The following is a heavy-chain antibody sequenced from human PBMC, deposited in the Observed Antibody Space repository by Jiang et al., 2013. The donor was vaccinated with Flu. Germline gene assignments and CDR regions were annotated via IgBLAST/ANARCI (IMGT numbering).Heavy chain of an antibody. CDR2: IYPGDSDT. Sequence: KKPGESLKISCKGSGYSFTTYWIGWVRQMPGKGLEWMGIIYPGDSDTRYSPSFQGQATISADKSITTAYLQWSGLKASDTAMYYCARQSTSWYLNYFDYWGQGTLVTVSS. CDR1: GYSFTTYW. J-gene: IGHJ4*02. CDR3: ARQSTSWYLNYFDY. D-gene: IGHD6-13*01. V-gene: IGHV5-51*01.